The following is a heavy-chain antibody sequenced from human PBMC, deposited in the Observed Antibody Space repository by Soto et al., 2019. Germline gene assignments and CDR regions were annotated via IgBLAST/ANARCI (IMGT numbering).Heavy chain of an antibody. J-gene: IGHJ4*02. Sequence: ASVKVSCKASGYTFTSFDINWVRQAPGHAPEWMGWMNPDSGNTGSAPKFQGRLTMTRNTSTSTAYMDLSSLRPDDTAVYYCAREGSGWKYFDYWGQGSLVTVSS. CDR3: AREGSGWKYFDY. CDR2: MNPDSGNT. V-gene: IGHV1-8*01. CDR1: GYTFTSFD. D-gene: IGHD6-19*01.